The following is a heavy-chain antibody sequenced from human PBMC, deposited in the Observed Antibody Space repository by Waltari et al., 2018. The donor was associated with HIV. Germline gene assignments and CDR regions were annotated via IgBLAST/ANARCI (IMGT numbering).Heavy chain of an antibody. CDR1: GYTLTELL. D-gene: IGHD2-15*01. V-gene: IGHV1-24*01. J-gene: IGHJ5*02. Sequence: QVPLVPAGAEVKQPGASVKVSCMVSGYTLTELLIHWARQAPGKGLEWMGGFYPEQGKTIYAQNFQGRVTMTEDAATDTAYMERSSLRSEDTAVYYCTTEGLYCSGGTCYSRFDPWGQGTLVTVSS. CDR3: TTEGLYCSGGTCYSRFDP. CDR2: FYPEQGKT.